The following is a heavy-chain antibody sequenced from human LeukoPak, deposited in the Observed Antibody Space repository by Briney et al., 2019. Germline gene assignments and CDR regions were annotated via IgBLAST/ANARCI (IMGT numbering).Heavy chain of an antibody. CDR2: ISAYNGNT. V-gene: IGHV1-18*01. CDR3: AASVAVAGFKKTQTETDY. CDR1: GYTFTSYG. Sequence: ASVKVSCKASGYTFTSYGISWVRQAPGQGLEWMGWISAYNGNTNYAQKLQGRVTMTTDTSTSTAYMELRSLRSDDTAVYYCAASVAVAGFKKTQTETDYWGQGTLVTVSS. J-gene: IGHJ4*02. D-gene: IGHD6-19*01.